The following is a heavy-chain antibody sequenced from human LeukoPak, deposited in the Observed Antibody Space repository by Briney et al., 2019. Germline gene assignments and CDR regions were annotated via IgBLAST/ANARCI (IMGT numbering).Heavy chain of an antibody. CDR2: ISYDGSNK. D-gene: IGHD3-9*01. CDR1: GFTFSSYA. Sequence: SGGSLRLSCAASGFTFSSYAMHWVRQAPGKGLEWVAVISYDGSNKYYADSVKGRFTISRDNSKNTLYLQMNSLRAEDTAVYYCARGRFDWFLTYFDYWGQGTLVTVSS. CDR3: ARGRFDWFLTYFDY. V-gene: IGHV3-30-3*01. J-gene: IGHJ4*02.